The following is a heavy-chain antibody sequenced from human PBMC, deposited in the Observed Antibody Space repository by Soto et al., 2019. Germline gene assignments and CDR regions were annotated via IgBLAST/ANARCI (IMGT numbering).Heavy chain of an antibody. V-gene: IGHV3-33*01. CDR1: GFTFSSYG. J-gene: IGHJ5*02. D-gene: IGHD3-10*01. Sequence: PGGSLRLSCAASGFTFSSYGMHWVRQAPGKGLEWVAVIWYDGSNKYCADSVKGRFTISRDNSKNTLYLQMNSLRAEDTAVYYCARDTHGVLWFGELSYNWFDPWGQGTLFTVSS. CDR2: IWYDGSNK. CDR3: ARDTHGVLWFGELSYNWFDP.